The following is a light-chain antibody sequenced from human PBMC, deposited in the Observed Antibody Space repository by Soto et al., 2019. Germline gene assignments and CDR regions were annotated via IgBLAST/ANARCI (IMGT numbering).Light chain of an antibody. CDR3: ATWDDSLNGVV. J-gene: IGLJ2*01. CDR1: SSNIENNA. V-gene: IGLV1-36*01. CDR2: HDD. Sequence: QSVLTQPPSMSEAPRQRVTISCSGSSSNIENNAVNWYQQLPGKAAKLLISHDDVLSPGVSDRFSGSKSGTSASLAISGFQSEDEAEYYCATWDDSLNGVVFGGGTKLTVL.